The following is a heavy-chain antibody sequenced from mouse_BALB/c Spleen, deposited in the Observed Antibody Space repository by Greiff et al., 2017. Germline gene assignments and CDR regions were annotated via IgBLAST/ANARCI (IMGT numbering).Heavy chain of an antibody. V-gene: IGHV2-2*02. J-gene: IGHJ4*01. D-gene: IGHD4-1*01. CDR3: ARHGRFYAMDY. Sequence: QVQLQQSGPGLVQPSQSLSITCTVSGFSLTSYGVHWVRQSPGKGLEWLGVIWSGGSTDYNAAFISRLSISKDNSKSQVFFKMNSLQANDTAIYYCARHGRFYAMDYWGQGTSVTVSS. CDR2: IWSGGST. CDR1: GFSLTSYG.